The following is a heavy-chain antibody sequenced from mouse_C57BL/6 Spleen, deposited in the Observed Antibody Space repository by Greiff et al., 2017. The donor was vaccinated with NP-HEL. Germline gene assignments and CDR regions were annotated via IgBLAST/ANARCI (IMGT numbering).Heavy chain of an antibody. V-gene: IGHV1-26*01. D-gene: IGHD2-4*01. CDR1: GYTFTDYY. J-gene: IGHJ4*01. CDR2: INPNNGGT. CDR3: ARRGDYGVFYYAMDY. Sequence: VQLQQSGPELVKPGASVKISCKASGYTFTDYYMNWVKQSHGKSLEWIGDINPNNGGTSYNQKFKGKATLTVDKSSSTAYMELRSLTSEDSAVYYCARRGDYGVFYYAMDYWGQGTSVTVSS.